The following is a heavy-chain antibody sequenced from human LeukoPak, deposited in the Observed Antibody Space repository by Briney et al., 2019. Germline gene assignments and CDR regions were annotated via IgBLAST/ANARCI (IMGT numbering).Heavy chain of an antibody. CDR3: ARVAGFRRLRSLTFDH. CDR2: INHSGST. Sequence: SETLSLTCAVYGGSFSGYYWSWIRQPPGKGLEWIGEINHSGSTNYNPSLKSRVTISVDTSKNQFSLKLSSVTAADTAVYYCARVAGFRRLRSLTFDHWGQGTLVTVSS. V-gene: IGHV4-34*01. CDR1: GGSFSGYY. J-gene: IGHJ4*02. D-gene: IGHD6-25*01.